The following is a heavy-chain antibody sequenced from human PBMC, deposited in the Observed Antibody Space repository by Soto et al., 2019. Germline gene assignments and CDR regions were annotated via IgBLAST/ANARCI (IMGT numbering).Heavy chain of an antibody. CDR2: INPNSGGR. D-gene: IGHD3-3*01. CDR3: ARWGDELRFLEWLLYLDY. Sequence: QGIEWMGWINPNSGGRNYAQKFQGWVTMTRDTSISTAYMELSRLRSDDTAVYYCARWGDELRFLEWLLYLDYRGQGTPVPVSS. J-gene: IGHJ4*02. V-gene: IGHV1-2*04.